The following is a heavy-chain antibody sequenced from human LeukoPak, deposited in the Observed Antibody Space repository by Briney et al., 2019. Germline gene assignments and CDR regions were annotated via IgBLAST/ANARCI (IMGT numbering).Heavy chain of an antibody. J-gene: IGHJ4*02. Sequence: GGSLRLSCAASGFTSSSYSMNWVRQAPGKGLEWVSYISSSSSTIYYADSVKGRFTISRDNAKNSLYLQMNSLRAEDTALYYCARDLSGKEDYWGQGTLVTVSS. CDR3: ARDLSGKEDY. CDR2: ISSSSSTI. V-gene: IGHV3-48*01. CDR1: GFTSSSYS.